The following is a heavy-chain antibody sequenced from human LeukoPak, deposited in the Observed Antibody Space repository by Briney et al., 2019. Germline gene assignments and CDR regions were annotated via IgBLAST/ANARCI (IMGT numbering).Heavy chain of an antibody. V-gene: IGHV3-48*04. CDR3: ARDRGGSYSAIDY. D-gene: IGHD1-26*01. CDR1: GFTFSSYS. Sequence: GRSLRLSCAASGFTFSSYSMNWVRQAPGRGLEWVSFISSSSSTIYYADSVKGRFTVSRDNAKNSLYLQMNSLRAEDTAVYYCARDRGGSYSAIDYWGQGTLVTVSS. CDR2: ISSSSSTI. J-gene: IGHJ4*02.